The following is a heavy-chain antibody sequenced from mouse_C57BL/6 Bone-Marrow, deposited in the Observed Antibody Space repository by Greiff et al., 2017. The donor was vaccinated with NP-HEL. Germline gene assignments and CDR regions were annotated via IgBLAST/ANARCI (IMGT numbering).Heavy chain of an antibody. D-gene: IGHD5-5*01. Sequence: FTSYWMHWVKQRPGQGLEWIGRIHPSDSDTNYNQKFKGKATLTVDKSSSTAYMQLSSLTSEDSAVYYCAIEVRPSDHLMDYWGQGTSVTVSS. CDR3: AIEVRPSDHLMDY. J-gene: IGHJ4*01. CDR1: FTSYW. V-gene: IGHV1-74*01. CDR2: IHPSDSDT.